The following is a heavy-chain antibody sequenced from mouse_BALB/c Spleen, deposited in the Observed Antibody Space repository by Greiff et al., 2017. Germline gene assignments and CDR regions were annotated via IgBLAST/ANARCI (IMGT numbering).Heavy chain of an antibody. CDR2: IWASGST. Sequence: QVLLQQPGPGLVAPSQSLSITCTVSGFSLTSYGVHWVRQPPGKGLEWLGVIWASGSTNYNSALMSRLSISKDNSKGQVFLEMNSLQTDDTAMYYCARDDDGGCDYWGQGTTLTVAS. V-gene: IGHV2-9*02. CDR3: ARDDDGGCDY. D-gene: IGHD3-3*01. J-gene: IGHJ2*01. CDR1: GFSLTSYG.